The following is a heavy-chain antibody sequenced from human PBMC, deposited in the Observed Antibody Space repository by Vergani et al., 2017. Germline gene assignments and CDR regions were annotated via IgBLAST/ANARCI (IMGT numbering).Heavy chain of an antibody. CDR2: ISGSGGNT. Sequence: EVQLLESGGGLVQPGGSLRLSCAASGFTFSSYAMSWVRQVPGKGLEWVSGISGSGGNTYYANSVKGRFTIPRDNSKNTLYLQMNSLRADDTAVYYCAKGVYCRSTSCYEGRGYYYGMGVWGQGTTVTFSS. V-gene: IGHV3-23*01. CDR3: AKGVYCRSTSCYEGRGYYYGMGV. CDR1: GFTFSSYA. D-gene: IGHD2-2*01. J-gene: IGHJ6*02.